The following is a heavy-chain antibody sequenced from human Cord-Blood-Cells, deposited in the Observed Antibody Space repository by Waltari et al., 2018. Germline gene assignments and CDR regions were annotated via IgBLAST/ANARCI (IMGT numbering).Heavy chain of an antibody. CDR2: INHSGST. CDR1: GGSFSGYY. Sequence: QVQLQQWGAGLLKPSETLSLTCAVYGGSFSGYYWSWIRQPPGKGLEWIGEINHSGSTNYNPSRKSRVTISVDTSKNQFSLKLSSVTASDPAVYYCARGYCSSTSCYTPFYYYYGMDVWGQGTTVTVSS. D-gene: IGHD2-2*02. CDR3: ARGYCSSTSCYTPFYYYYGMDV. J-gene: IGHJ6*02. V-gene: IGHV4-34*01.